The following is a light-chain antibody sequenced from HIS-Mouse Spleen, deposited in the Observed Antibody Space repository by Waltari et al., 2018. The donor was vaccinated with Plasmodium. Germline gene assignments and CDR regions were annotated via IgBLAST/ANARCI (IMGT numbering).Light chain of an antibody. CDR3: QQYYSTPYT. V-gene: IGKV4-1*01. J-gene: IGKJ2*01. CDR1: QSVLYRSNNKTY. CDR2: WAS. Sequence: IVMTQSPDSLAGSLGARAPIHCNSSQSVLYRSNNKTYLAWYQQKPGQPPKLLIYWASTRESRVPDRFSGSGSGTDFTLTISSLQAKDVAVYYCQQYYSTPYTFGQGTKLEIK.